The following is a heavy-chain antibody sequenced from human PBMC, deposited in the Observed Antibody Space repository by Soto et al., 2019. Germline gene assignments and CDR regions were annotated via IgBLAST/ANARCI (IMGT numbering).Heavy chain of an antibody. CDR2: IHSGGDT. CDR3: ARSRTGTTYGGMDV. Sequence: EVQLVESGGGLVQPGGSLRLSCAASGFAVSSNYMTWVRQAPGKGLEWVSVIHSGGDTHYADSVRGRFTISRDNSNNTLYLQMNSLRAEDTAVYYCARSRTGTTYGGMDVWGQGTTVTVSS. CDR1: GFAVSSNY. V-gene: IGHV3-66*01. J-gene: IGHJ6*02. D-gene: IGHD1-7*01.